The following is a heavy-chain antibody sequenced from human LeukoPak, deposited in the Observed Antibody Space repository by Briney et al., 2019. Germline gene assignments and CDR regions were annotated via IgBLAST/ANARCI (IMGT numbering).Heavy chain of an antibody. V-gene: IGHV4-59*01. D-gene: IGHD6-13*01. CDR1: GGSISSYY. CDR2: IYYSGST. Sequence: SETLSLTCTVSGGSISSYYWSWIRQPPGKGLEWIGYIYYSGSTNYNPSLKSRVTISVDTSKNQFSLKLSSVTAADTAVYYCAREGARIAAAGKGFFDPWGQGTLVTVSS. J-gene: IGHJ5*02. CDR3: AREGARIAAAGKGFFDP.